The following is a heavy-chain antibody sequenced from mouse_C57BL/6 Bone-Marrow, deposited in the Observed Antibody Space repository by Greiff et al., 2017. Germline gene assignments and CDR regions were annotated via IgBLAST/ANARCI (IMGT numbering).Heavy chain of an antibody. CDR2: IYPRCGNT. Sequence: VQLQQSGAGLVRPGASVKLSCTASGYTFTSYGISWVQQRPGQGLEWIGVIYPRCGNTYYNEKFKGKATLTADKSSSTAYMELRSLTSADSEVYSWPCIYEGCYGFAYWGQGTLVTVSA. D-gene: IGHD2-3*01. CDR3: PCIYEGCYGFAY. J-gene: IGHJ3*01. V-gene: IGHV1-81*01. CDR1: GYTFTSYG.